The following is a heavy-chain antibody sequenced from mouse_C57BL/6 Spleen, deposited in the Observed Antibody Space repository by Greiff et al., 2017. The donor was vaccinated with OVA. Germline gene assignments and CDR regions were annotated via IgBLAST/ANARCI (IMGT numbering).Heavy chain of an antibody. CDR3: ARDLDYGSSLYAMDY. D-gene: IGHD1-1*01. V-gene: IGHV5-4*01. CDR1: GFTFSSYA. CDR2: ISDGGSYT. Sequence: EVQLQESGGGLVKPGGSLKLSCAASGFTFSSYAMSWVRQTPEKRLEWVATISDGGSYTYYPDNVKGRFTISRDNAKNNLYLQMSHLKSEDTAMYYCARDLDYGSSLYAMDYWGQGTSVTVSS. J-gene: IGHJ4*01.